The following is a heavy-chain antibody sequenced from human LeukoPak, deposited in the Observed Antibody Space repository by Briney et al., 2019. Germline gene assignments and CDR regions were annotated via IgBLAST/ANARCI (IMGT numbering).Heavy chain of an antibody. J-gene: IGHJ4*02. CDR2: IYHSGST. CDR1: GGSISSGGYY. V-gene: IGHV4-30-2*01. D-gene: IGHD3-9*01. Sequence: PSETLSLTCTVSGGSISSGGYYWSWIRQTPGQGLEWIGYIYHSGSTYYNPSLKSRVTISVDTSKNQFSLKLSSVTAADTAVYYCARDKRYFDWYFDYWGQETLVTVSS. CDR3: ARDKRYFDWYFDY.